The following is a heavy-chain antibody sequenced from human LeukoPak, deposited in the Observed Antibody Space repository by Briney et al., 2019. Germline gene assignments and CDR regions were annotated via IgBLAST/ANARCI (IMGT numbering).Heavy chain of an antibody. CDR1: GYSFTGYY. CDR2: INPNSGGT. Sequence: ASVKVSCKASGYSFTGYYMHWVRQAPGQGLEWMGWINPNSGGTNYAQKFQGRVTMTRDTSISTAYMELSGLRSDDTAVYYCARTYSYDSSGYYYGYWGQGTLVIVSS. CDR3: ARTYSYDSSGYYYGY. V-gene: IGHV1-2*02. J-gene: IGHJ4*02. D-gene: IGHD3-22*01.